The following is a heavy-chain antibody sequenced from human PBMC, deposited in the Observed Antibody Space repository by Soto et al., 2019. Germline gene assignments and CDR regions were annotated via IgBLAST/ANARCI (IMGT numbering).Heavy chain of an antibody. CDR1: GFTFSSYS. Sequence: PGGSLRLSCAASGFTFSSYSMNWVRQAPGKGLEWVSSISSSSYIYYADSVKGRFTISRDNAKNSLYLQMNSLRAEDTAVYYCARGHPYYDNCMDVWGQGTTVTV. D-gene: IGHD3-9*01. V-gene: IGHV3-21*01. CDR3: ARGHPYYDNCMDV. J-gene: IGHJ6*02. CDR2: ISSSSYI.